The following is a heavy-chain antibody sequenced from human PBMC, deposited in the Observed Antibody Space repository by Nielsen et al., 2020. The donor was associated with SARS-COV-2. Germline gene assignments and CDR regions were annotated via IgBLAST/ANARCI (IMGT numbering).Heavy chain of an antibody. CDR2: INPNSGGT. V-gene: IGHV1-2*06. Sequence: WVRQAPGQGLEWMGQINPNSGGTNYAQKFQGRVTMTRDTSISTAYMELSRLRSDDTAVYYCARGDYYYGMDVWGQGTTVTVSS. CDR3: ARGDYYYGMDV. J-gene: IGHJ6*02.